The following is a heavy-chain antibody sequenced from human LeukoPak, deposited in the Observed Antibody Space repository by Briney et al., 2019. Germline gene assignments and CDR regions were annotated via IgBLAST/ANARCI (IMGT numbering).Heavy chain of an antibody. Sequence: GGSLRLSCAASGFTFSSCSMHWVRQTPGKGLEWVAVISYDGSHQFYPDSVKARFTISRDNSKNTLYLEASSLKAEDTAVYYCARDSKTAAGTFDFWGQGTLVTVSS. V-gene: IGHV3-30*04. CDR3: ARDSKTAAGTFDF. D-gene: IGHD6-13*01. J-gene: IGHJ4*02. CDR1: GFTFSSCS. CDR2: ISYDGSHQ.